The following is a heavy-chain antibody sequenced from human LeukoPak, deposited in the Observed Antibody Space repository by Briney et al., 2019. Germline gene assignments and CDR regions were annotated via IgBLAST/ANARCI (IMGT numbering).Heavy chain of an antibody. D-gene: IGHD2-21*01. Sequence: GGSLRLSYAASGFTLSSYTYTMSWVRQAPGKGLEWVTGITGSGGSTYYAVSVKGRFTISRDNSKNTLYLQMNSLTVEDTAIYYCAKGLTYGGQGTLVTVSS. V-gene: IGHV3-23*01. CDR3: AKGLTY. J-gene: IGHJ4*02. CDR2: ITGSGGST. CDR1: GFTLSSYT.